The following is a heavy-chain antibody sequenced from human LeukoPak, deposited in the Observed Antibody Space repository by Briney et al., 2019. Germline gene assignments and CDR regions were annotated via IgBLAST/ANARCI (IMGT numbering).Heavy chain of an antibody. D-gene: IGHD4-11*01. CDR2: IYYSGST. V-gene: IGHV4-31*03. Sequence: SRTLSLTCTVSGGSISSGGYYWSWIRQHPGKGLEWIGYIYYSGSTYYYPSLKSRVTISVDTSKNQFSLKLSSVTAADTAVYYCARYRESNYVPNFDYWGQGTLVTVSS. CDR1: GGSISSGGYY. J-gene: IGHJ4*02. CDR3: ARYRESNYVPNFDY.